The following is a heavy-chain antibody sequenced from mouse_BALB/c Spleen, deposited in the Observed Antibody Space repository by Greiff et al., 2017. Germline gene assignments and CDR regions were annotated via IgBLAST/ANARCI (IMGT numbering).Heavy chain of an antibody. Sequence: EVKVIESGGGLVQPGGSLKLSCAASGFDFSRYWMSWVRQAPGKGLEWIGEINPDSSTINYTPSLKDKFIISRDNAKNTLYLQMSKVRSEDTALYYCARPGGNYFYYAMDYWGQGTSVTVSS. CDR3: ARPGGNYFYYAMDY. J-gene: IGHJ4*01. D-gene: IGHD2-1*01. CDR1: GFDFSRYW. CDR2: INPDSSTI. V-gene: IGHV4-1*02.